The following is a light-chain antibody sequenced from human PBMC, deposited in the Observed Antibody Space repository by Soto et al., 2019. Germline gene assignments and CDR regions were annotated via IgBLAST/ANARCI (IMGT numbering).Light chain of an antibody. Sequence: QAVVTQPASVSGSPGQSITISCTGSSSDVGGSKYVSWYQQHPGKAPRLVIYEVSYRPSGVSNRFSGSKSGNTASLTVSGLQAEDEADYYCSSKTSSGTLYVFGTGTKLTVL. CDR1: SSDVGGSKY. CDR3: SSKTSSGTLYV. V-gene: IGLV2-14*01. CDR2: EVS. J-gene: IGLJ1*01.